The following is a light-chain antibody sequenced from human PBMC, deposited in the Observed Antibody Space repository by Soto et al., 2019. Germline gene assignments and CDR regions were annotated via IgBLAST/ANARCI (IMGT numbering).Light chain of an antibody. CDR3: AAWDDSLNGPNYV. CDR2: SNN. Sequence: QSVLTQPPSASVTPGQRVTISCSGSSSNIGSNTVNWYQQLPGTAPKLLIYSNNQRPSGVPDRFSGSKSGTSASLAISGLQSEDEADYYCAAWDDSLNGPNYVFGTGTKSPS. V-gene: IGLV1-44*01. J-gene: IGLJ1*01. CDR1: SSNIGSNT.